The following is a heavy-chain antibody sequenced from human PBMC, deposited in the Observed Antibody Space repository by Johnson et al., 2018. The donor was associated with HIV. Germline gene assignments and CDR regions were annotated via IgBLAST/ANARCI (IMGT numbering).Heavy chain of an antibody. CDR3: ARDPDVTPGAFDI. V-gene: IGHV3-7*05. Sequence: VQLVESGGGLVQPGGSLRLSCAASGFTLSSYWMSWVRQAPGKGLEWVANIKQDGSEKYYVDSVKGRFTISRDNAKNSLYLQMNSLRAEDTAVYYCARDPDVTPGAFDIWGQGTMVTVSS. CDR1: GFTLSSYW. CDR2: IKQDGSEK. D-gene: IGHD2-15*01. J-gene: IGHJ3*02.